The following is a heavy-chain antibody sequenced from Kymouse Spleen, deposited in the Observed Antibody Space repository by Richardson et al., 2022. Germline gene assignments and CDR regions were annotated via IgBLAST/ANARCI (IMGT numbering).Heavy chain of an antibody. CDR3: AKYNWNSYFDY. Sequence: QVQLVESGGGVVQPGRSLRLSCAASGFTFSSYGMHWVRQAPGKGLEWVAVISYDGSNKYYADSVKGRFTISRDNSKNTLYLQMNSLRAEDTAVYYCAKYNWNSYFDYWGQGTLVTVSS. CDR1: GFTFSSYG. CDR2: ISYDGSNK. J-gene: IGHJ4*02. D-gene: IGHD1-7*01. V-gene: IGHV3-30*18.